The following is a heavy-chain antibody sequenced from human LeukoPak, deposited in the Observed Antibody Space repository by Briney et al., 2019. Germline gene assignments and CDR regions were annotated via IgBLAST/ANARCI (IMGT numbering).Heavy chain of an antibody. CDR3: AKAGLSRASCRGDCPFDN. D-gene: IGHD2-21*02. V-gene: IGHV3-23*01. Sequence: PGGSLRLSCAASGFTFSSYAMSWVRQAPGKGLEWVSAISGSGGSTYYADSVEGRFTISRDNSKNTLYLQMNSLRAEDTAVYYCAKAGLSRASCRGDCPFDNWGQGTLVTVSS. CDR1: GFTFSSYA. J-gene: IGHJ4*02. CDR2: ISGSGGST.